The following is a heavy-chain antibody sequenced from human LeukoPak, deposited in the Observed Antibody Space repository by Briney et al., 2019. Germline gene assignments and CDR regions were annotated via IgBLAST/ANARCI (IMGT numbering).Heavy chain of an antibody. V-gene: IGHV1-18*01. CDR1: GYTFTSYG. CDR3: ARTYGSGSRYYYYYMDV. CDR2: ISAYNGNT. J-gene: IGHJ6*03. Sequence: ASVKVSCKASGYTFTSYGISWVRQAPGQGPEWMGWISAYNGNTNYAQKLQGRVTMTTDTSTSTAYMELRSLRSDDTAVYYCARTYGSGSRYYYYYMDVWGKGTTVTVSS. D-gene: IGHD3-10*01.